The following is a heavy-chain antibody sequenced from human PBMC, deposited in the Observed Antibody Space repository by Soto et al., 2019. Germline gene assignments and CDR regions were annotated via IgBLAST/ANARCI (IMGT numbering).Heavy chain of an antibody. Sequence: ASVKVSCKASGYTFTSYGISWVRQAPGQGLERKGWISAYNGKKNYAQKNQGRVTMTTDTSTSTAYMELRSLRSDDTAVYYCSRDGKDIVLMVYAIPQNMDVWGQGTTVTVSS. V-gene: IGHV1-18*01. CDR1: GYTFTSYG. J-gene: IGHJ6*02. D-gene: IGHD2-8*01. CDR2: ISAYNGKK. CDR3: SRDGKDIVLMVYAIPQNMDV.